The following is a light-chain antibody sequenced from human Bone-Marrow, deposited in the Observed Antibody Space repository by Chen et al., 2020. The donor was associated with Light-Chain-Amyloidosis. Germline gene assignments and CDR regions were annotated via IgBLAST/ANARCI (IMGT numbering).Light chain of an antibody. CDR2: EDN. Sequence: FMLPPPHPVSESPGKTVTMSCTGSSGSIASNYVQWYQQRPGSAPTTVIYEDNQRPSGVPDRFSGSIDSSSNSASLTISGLKTEDEADYYCQSYDSSNQGVFGGGTKLTVL. CDR3: QSYDSSNQGV. V-gene: IGLV6-57*02. CDR1: SGSIASNY. J-gene: IGLJ3*02.